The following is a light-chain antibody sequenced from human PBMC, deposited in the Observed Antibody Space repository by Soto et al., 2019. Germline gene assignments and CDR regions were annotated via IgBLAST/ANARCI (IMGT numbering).Light chain of an antibody. CDR2: DAS. J-gene: IGKJ1*01. Sequence: DIQMTQSPSTLSASVXXXXTXXXRASQSISKWLAWYXXKTGKXXDXXIYDASSLEGGVPSRFSGSGYGTEGTLTISSLLPDDCATYDGQQYSSYPWTFGQGTKVDIK. CDR3: QQYSSYPWT. CDR1: QSISKW. V-gene: IGKV1-5*01.